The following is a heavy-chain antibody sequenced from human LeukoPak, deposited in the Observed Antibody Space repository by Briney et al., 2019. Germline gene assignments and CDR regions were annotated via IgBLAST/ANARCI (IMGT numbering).Heavy chain of an antibody. V-gene: IGHV3-33*01. Sequence: GGSLRLSCAVSGFSFSSYGMHWVRQAPGKGLEWVAGIWYDGSYKYYADSVKGRFTISRDNSKNTLYLQMNSLRAEDTAVYYCAREYFYDSSGYSDAFDIWGQGTMVTVSS. D-gene: IGHD3-22*01. J-gene: IGHJ3*02. CDR1: GFSFSSYG. CDR3: AREYFYDSSGYSDAFDI. CDR2: IWYDGSYK.